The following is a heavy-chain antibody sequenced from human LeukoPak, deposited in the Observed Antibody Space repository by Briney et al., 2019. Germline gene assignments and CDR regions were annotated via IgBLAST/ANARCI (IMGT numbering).Heavy chain of an antibody. CDR3: ARGRRYYYYMDV. J-gene: IGHJ6*03. CDR2: IYYSGST. Sequence: SETLSLTRTVSGGSISSSSYYWGWIRQPPGKGLEWIGSIYYSGSTYYNPSLKSRVTISVDTSKNQFSLKLSSVTAADTAVYYCARGRRYYYYMDVWGKGTTVTVSS. CDR1: GGSISSSSYY. V-gene: IGHV4-39*07.